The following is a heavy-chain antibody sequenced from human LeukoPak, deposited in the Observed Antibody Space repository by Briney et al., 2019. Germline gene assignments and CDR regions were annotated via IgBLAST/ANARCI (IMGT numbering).Heavy chain of an antibody. CDR3: ASIVECSGGSCGYFDY. J-gene: IGHJ4*02. CDR1: GGSISSYY. V-gene: IGHV4-59*01. D-gene: IGHD2-15*01. CDR2: IYYSGST. Sequence: SETLSLTRTVSGGSISSYYWSWIRQPPGKGLEWIGYIYYSGSTNYNPSLKSRVTISVDTSKNQFSLKLSSVTAADTAVYYCASIVECSGGSCGYFDYWGQGTLVTVSS.